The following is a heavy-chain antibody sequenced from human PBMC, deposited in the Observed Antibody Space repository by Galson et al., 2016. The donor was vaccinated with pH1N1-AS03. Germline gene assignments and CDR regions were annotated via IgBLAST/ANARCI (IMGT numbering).Heavy chain of an antibody. D-gene: IGHD6-13*01. V-gene: IGHV3-23*01. Sequence: SLRLSCAASGFTFSGYAMNWVRQAPGEGLEWVSTISGSGGHTYYAGSVSGRFTISRDYSKNTLYLQMKSMRAEYTAVYYSVKDGVERAAAGFAYFDYWGQGTLVTVSS. CDR1: GFTFSGYA. CDR2: ISGSGGHT. CDR3: VKDGVERAAAGFAYFDY. J-gene: IGHJ4*02.